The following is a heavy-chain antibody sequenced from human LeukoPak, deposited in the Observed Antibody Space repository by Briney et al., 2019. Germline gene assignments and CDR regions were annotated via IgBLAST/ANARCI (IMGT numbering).Heavy chain of an antibody. V-gene: IGHV1-18*01. Sequence: VASVKVSCKASGYTFTSYGISWVRQAPGQGLEWMGWISAYNGNTNYAQKLQGRVTMTTDTSTSTAYMELGSLRSDDTAVYYCASSVVVTALGAFDIWGQGTMVTVSS. J-gene: IGHJ3*02. CDR3: ASSVVVTALGAFDI. CDR1: GYTFTSYG. CDR2: ISAYNGNT. D-gene: IGHD2-21*02.